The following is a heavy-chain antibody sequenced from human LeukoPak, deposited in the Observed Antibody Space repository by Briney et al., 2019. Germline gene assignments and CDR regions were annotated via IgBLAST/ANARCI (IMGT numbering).Heavy chain of an antibody. CDR2: INPNSGGT. CDR1: GYTFTGYY. CDR3: ARSPSPGGGSSRY. V-gene: IGHV1-2*06. J-gene: IGHJ4*02. Sequence: ASAKVSCKASGYTFTGYYMHWVRQAPGQGLEWMGRINPNSGGTNYAQKFQGRVTMTRDTSIGTAYMELSRLRSDDTAVYYCARSPSPGGGSSRYWGQGTLVTVSS. D-gene: IGHD6-6*01.